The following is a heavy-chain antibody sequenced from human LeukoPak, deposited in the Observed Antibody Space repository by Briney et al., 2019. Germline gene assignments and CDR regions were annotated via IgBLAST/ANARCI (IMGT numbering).Heavy chain of an antibody. D-gene: IGHD6-6*01. CDR2: IIPIFGTA. Sequence: SVKVSCKASGGTFSSYAISWVRQAPGQGLEWMGRIIPIFGTANYAQKFQGRVTITTDESTSTAYMELSSLRSEDTAVCYCARRSSSSSSHFDYWGQGTLVTVSS. CDR1: GGTFSSYA. V-gene: IGHV1-69*05. CDR3: ARRSSSSSSHFDY. J-gene: IGHJ4*02.